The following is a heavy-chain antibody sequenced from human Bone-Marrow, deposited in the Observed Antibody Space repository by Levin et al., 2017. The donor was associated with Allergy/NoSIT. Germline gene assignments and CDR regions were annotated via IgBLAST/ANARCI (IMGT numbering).Heavy chain of an antibody. D-gene: IGHD3-10*01. CDR3: TRGSWASGWLDP. CDR1: GYSFTTYY. J-gene: IGHJ5*02. CDR2: INPNSGTT. V-gene: IGHV1-2*02. Sequence: ASVKVSCKASGYSFTTYYIHWVRQAPGQGLDWVGWINPNSGTTKYAQKFQGRVTMTSDTSITTAYMEFTRLTFDDTAIYYCTRGSWASGWLDPWGQGTLVTVSS.